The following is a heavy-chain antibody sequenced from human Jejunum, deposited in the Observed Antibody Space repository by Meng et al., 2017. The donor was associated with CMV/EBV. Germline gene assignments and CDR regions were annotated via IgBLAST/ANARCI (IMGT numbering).Heavy chain of an antibody. J-gene: IGHJ6*02. Sequence: SMNWVRQAPGKGLEWVSSISSSSSYIYYADSVKGRFTISRDNAKNSLYLQMNSLRAEDTAVYYCARVEAIAASNGGGYYYYYGMDVWGQGTTVTVS. D-gene: IGHD6-6*01. V-gene: IGHV3-21*01. CDR2: ISSSSSYI. CDR3: ARVEAIAASNGGGYYYYYGMDV. CDR1: S.